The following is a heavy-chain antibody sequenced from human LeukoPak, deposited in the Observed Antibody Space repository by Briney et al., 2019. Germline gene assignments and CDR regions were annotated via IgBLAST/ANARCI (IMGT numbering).Heavy chain of an antibody. CDR3: ASRSMGLGPIDY. CDR2: INHGGST. Sequence: SETLSLTCAVYGGSFSGYYWSWIRQPPGKGLEWIGEINHGGSTNYNPSLKSRVTISVDTSKNQFSLKLSSVTAADTAVYYCASRSMGLGPIDYWGQGTLVTVSS. D-gene: IGHD1-26*01. V-gene: IGHV4-34*01. CDR1: GGSFSGYY. J-gene: IGHJ4*02.